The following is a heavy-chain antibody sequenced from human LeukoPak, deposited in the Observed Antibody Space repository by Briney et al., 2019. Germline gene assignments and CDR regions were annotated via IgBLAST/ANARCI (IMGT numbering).Heavy chain of an antibody. CDR2: INWNGGST. Sequence: GGSLRLSCAASGFTFDDYGMSWVRQAPGKGLEWVSGINWNGGSTGYADSVKGRFTISRDNAKISLYLQMNSLRAEDTALYYCASLGYCSGGSCYARRDYWGQGTLVTVSS. CDR1: GFTFDDYG. V-gene: IGHV3-20*04. CDR3: ASLGYCSGGSCYARRDY. J-gene: IGHJ4*02. D-gene: IGHD2-15*01.